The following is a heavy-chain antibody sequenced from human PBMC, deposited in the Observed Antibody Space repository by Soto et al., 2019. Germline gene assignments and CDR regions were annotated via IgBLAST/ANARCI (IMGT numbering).Heavy chain of an antibody. CDR3: AKDHDYYGSGTLEGCFDY. CDR2: ISGSGGST. V-gene: IGHV3-23*01. D-gene: IGHD3-10*01. Sequence: PGGSLRLSCAASGFTFSSYAMSWVRQAPGKGLEWVSAISGSGGSTYYADSVRGRFTISRDNSKNTLYLQMNSLRAEDTAVYYCAKDHDYYGSGTLEGCFDYWGQGTLVTVSS. J-gene: IGHJ4*02. CDR1: GFTFSSYA.